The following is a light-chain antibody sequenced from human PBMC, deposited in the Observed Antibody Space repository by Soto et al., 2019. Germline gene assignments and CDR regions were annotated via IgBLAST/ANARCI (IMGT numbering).Light chain of an antibody. CDR2: AAS. Sequence: IVMTQSPATLPVSPGERATLSCRATQRVSTNLAWYQQKPGQAPRLLIYAASSRATGVPARFSGSGSGTEFTLTISSLQSEDFALYYFQQYNNWSYTVGQGTKVDIX. CDR1: QRVSTN. CDR3: QQYNNWSYT. V-gene: IGKV3-15*01. J-gene: IGKJ2*01.